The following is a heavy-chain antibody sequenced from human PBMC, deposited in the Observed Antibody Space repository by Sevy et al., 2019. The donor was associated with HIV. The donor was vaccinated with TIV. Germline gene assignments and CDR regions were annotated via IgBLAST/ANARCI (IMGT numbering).Heavy chain of an antibody. Sequence: GGSLRLSCAASGFTFSSYGMHWVRQAPGKGLEWVAVISYDGSNKYYADSVKGRFTISRDNSKNTLYLQMNSLRAEDTAVYYCAKDRIVVLPADIHRPNFDYWGQGTLVSVSS. CDR1: GFTFSSYG. V-gene: IGHV3-30*18. CDR3: AKDRIVVLPADIHRPNFDY. CDR2: ISYDGSNK. J-gene: IGHJ4*02. D-gene: IGHD2-2*01.